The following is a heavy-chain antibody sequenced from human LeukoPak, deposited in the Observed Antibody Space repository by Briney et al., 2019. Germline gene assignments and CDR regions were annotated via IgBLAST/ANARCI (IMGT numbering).Heavy chain of an antibody. CDR1: GFTFSSYW. V-gene: IGHV3-7*01. CDR2: IKQDGSEK. Sequence: SGGSLRLSCAASGFTFSSYWMSWVRQAPGKGLEWVANIKQDGSEKYYVDSVKGRFTISRDNAKNSLFLQMNSLRAEDTAVYYCARRGTQYCISTDCHPNWYDPWGQGTLVTVSS. CDR3: ARRGTQYCISTDCHPNWYDP. D-gene: IGHD2-2*01. J-gene: IGHJ5*02.